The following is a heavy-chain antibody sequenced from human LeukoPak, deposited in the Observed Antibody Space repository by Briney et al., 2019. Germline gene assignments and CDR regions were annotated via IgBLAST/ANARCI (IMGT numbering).Heavy chain of an antibody. CDR1: GLTFSSYE. D-gene: IGHD6-13*01. CDR2: ISSGSDTI. J-gene: IGHJ5*02. Sequence: GGSLRLSCAASGLTFSSYEMNWVRQAPGKGLEWVSHISSGSDTIYYADSVKGRFTTSRDNARKSLYLQMNSLRAEDTAVYYCSGGLAAGTTTWGQGTLVTVSS. V-gene: IGHV3-48*03. CDR3: SGGLAAGTTT.